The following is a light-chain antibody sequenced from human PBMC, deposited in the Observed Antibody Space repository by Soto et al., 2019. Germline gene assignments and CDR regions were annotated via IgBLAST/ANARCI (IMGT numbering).Light chain of an antibody. V-gene: IGKV3-20*01. Sequence: EIVLTQSPDTLSLSPGERATLSCRASQRVGGNYLAWFQQKPGQAPRLLIYGASSRATGIPGRFSGSGSGTGFTLTINSLEPEDFAVYYCQHYVDSPWAFGHGTKVEIK. CDR1: QRVGGNY. J-gene: IGKJ1*01. CDR2: GAS. CDR3: QHYVDSPWA.